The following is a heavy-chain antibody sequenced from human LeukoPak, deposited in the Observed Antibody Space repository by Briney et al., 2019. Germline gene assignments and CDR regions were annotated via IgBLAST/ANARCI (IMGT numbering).Heavy chain of an antibody. Sequence: PSETLSLTCAVSGGSISSGGYSWSWLRQPPGKGLEWIGYIYHSGSTYYNPSLKSRVTISVDRSKNQFSLKLSSVTTADTAVCYCARGPTTFSGSGSYLFDYWGQGTLVTVSS. CDR1: GGSISSGGYS. CDR3: ARGPTTFSGSGSYLFDY. D-gene: IGHD1-26*01. CDR2: IYHSGST. J-gene: IGHJ4*02. V-gene: IGHV4-30-2*01.